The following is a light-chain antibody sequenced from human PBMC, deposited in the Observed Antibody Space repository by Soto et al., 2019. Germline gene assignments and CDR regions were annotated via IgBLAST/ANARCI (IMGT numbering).Light chain of an antibody. CDR2: AAS. J-gene: IGKJ1*01. CDR1: QVIRDD. V-gene: IGKV1-6*01. CDR3: LQDYIYPWT. Sequence: IQMTQSPSTLPASVGDRVTITCRASQVIRDDLAWYQHKPGKAPKLLIYAASSLQSGVPSRFSGSGSGTDFTLTISSLQPEDFATYYCLQDYIYPWTFGQGTKVDIK.